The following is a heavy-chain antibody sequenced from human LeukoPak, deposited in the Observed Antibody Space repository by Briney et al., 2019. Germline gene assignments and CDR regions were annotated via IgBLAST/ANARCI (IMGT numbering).Heavy chain of an antibody. J-gene: IGHJ4*02. V-gene: IGHV3-23*01. Sequence: QAGGSLRLSCAASGFTFNSYAMSWVRQAPWERLQWVSAISGSGGSTYYADSVKGRFTISRDNSKNTLYLQMNSLRAEDTAVYYCAKVPSPYYYDSSGYYYPYYFDYWGQGTLVTVSS. CDR3: AKVPSPYYYDSSGYYYPYYFDY. CDR1: GFTFNSYA. D-gene: IGHD3-22*01. CDR2: ISGSGGST.